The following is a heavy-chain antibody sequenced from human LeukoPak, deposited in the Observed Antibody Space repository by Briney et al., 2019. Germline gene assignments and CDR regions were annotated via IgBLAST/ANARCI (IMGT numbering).Heavy chain of an antibody. CDR2: IRYSGTT. CDR3: ARVFGGNSADI. Sequence: SETLSLTCNVSDYSITSGYYWGWIRQPPGQGLEWIGTIRYSGTTDYTPSLKSRVTISVDASKNQFSLKLTSVTAADTAVYYCARVFGGNSADIWGQGTMVTVSS. D-gene: IGHD4-23*01. CDR1: DYSITSGYY. V-gene: IGHV4-38-2*02. J-gene: IGHJ3*02.